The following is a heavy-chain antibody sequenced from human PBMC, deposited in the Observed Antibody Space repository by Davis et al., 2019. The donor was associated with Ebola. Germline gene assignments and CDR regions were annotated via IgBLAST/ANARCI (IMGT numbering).Heavy chain of an antibody. CDR1: GFSFSTYS. Sequence: PGGSLRLSCADSGFSFSTYSMNWVRQAPGKGLEWVSYISSSSSTTNYADSVKGRFTISRDNAKNSLCLQMNSLRDEDSAVYYCVRGGFDYWGQGTLVTVSS. CDR3: VRGGFDY. CDR2: ISSSSSTT. V-gene: IGHV3-48*02. J-gene: IGHJ4*02.